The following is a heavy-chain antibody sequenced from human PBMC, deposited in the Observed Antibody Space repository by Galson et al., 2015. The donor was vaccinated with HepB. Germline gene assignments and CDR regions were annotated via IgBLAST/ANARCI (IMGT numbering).Heavy chain of an antibody. CDR2: ISRSSKVI. CDR3: VRDGGDSYNWFDL. Sequence: SLRLSCAASGFTFSDYRMNWVRQAPGKGLEWISYISRSSKVIHYADSVKSRFTISRDNAKNSLYLQMDSLRDGDTAVYYCVRDGGDSYNWFDLWGQGTLVTVSS. J-gene: IGHJ5*02. CDR1: GFTFSDYR. V-gene: IGHV3-48*02. D-gene: IGHD2-21*01.